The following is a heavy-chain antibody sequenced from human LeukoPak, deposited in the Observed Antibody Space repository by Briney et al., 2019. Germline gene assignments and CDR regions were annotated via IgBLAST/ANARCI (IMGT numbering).Heavy chain of an antibody. CDR1: GGSIIGYW. CDR2: IRYNGNT. D-gene: IGHD6-19*01. J-gene: IGHJ5*02. CDR3: ARYAALSGPNWLDP. Sequence: PSETLSLTCTVSGGSIIGYWWSWIRQPPGKGLEWIGNIRYNGNTYSNPSLKSRVTISVDPSKNQFSMKLSSVTAADTAMYYCARYAALSGPNWLDPWGRGTLVTVSS. V-gene: IGHV4-59*01.